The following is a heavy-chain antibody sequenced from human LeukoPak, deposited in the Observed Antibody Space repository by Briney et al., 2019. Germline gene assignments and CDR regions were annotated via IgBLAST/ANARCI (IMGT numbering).Heavy chain of an antibody. Sequence: PGGSLRLSCAASGFTFSSYAMSWARQPPGKGREWVSAISGSGGSTYYADSVKGRFTISRDNSKNTLYLQMNRLRAEDTAVYYCAISWALVGATTAPRGYWGQGTLVTVFS. CDR3: AISWALVGATTAPRGY. V-gene: IGHV3-23*01. J-gene: IGHJ4*02. D-gene: IGHD1-26*01. CDR2: ISGSGGST. CDR1: GFTFSSYA.